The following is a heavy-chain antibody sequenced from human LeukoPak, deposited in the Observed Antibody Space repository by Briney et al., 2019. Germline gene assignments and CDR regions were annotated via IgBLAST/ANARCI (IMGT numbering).Heavy chain of an antibody. J-gene: IGHJ6*03. CDR2: ISYDGSNK. V-gene: IGHV3-30*01. Sequence: GGSLRLSCAASGFTFSSYAMHWVRQAPGKGLEWVAVISYDGSNKYYADSVKGRFTISRDNSKNTLYLQMNSLRAEDTAVYYCARDGEATMVRGVIIMYYYYMDVWGKGITVTVSS. CDR3: ARDGEATMVRGVIIMYYYYMDV. D-gene: IGHD3-10*01. CDR1: GFTFSSYA.